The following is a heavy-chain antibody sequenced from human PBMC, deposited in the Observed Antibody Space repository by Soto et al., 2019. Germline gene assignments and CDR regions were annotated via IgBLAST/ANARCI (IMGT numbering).Heavy chain of an antibody. CDR3: ARVTTGPGAFDI. V-gene: IGHV3-74*01. D-gene: IGHD4-17*01. J-gene: IGHJ3*02. Sequence: PGGSLRLSCAASAFTFSSSWMHWVRQAPGMGLVWVSRINSDGSITSYADSVKGRFTISRDNAKNTLFLQMNSLRAEDTAVYYCARVTTGPGAFDIWGQGTLVTVSS. CDR2: INSDGSIT. CDR1: AFTFSSSW.